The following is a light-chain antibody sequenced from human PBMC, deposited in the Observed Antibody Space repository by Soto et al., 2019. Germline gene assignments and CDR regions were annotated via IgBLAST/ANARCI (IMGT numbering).Light chain of an antibody. CDR3: KQYYRSSIT. CDR2: DAS. CDR1: QSLNNY. Sequence: DIQMTQSPSTLSASVGDRVTITCRASQSLNNYLAWYQQKPGKAPKLLIYDASTLERGVPSRFSGTGSGTEFTLTISSLQPDDFAPYYCKQYYRSSITFGQGTRLEIK. J-gene: IGKJ5*01. V-gene: IGKV1-5*01.